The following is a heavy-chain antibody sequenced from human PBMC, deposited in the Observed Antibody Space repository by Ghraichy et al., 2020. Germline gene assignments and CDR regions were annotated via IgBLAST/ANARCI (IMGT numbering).Heavy chain of an antibody. CDR3: ARGRYILLYGHWFDP. Sequence: SETLSLTCAVYGGSFSGYYWSWIRQPPGKGLEWIGEINHSGSTNYNPSLKSRVTISVDTSKNQFSLKLSSVTAADTAVYYCARGRYILLYGHWFDPWGQGTLVTVSS. J-gene: IGHJ5*02. D-gene: IGHD2-2*02. CDR2: INHSGST. CDR1: GGSFSGYY. V-gene: IGHV4-34*01.